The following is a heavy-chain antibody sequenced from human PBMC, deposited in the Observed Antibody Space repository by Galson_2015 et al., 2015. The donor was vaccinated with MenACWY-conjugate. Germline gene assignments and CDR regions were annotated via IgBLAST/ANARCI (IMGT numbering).Heavy chain of an antibody. J-gene: IGHJ3*02. CDR3: ARGQSPADYALDI. CDR1: GDSVSSESAA. Sequence: CAISGDSVSSESAAWNWIRRSPSRGLEWLGRTYYRSKWSNNYAVSVKSRITINPDTSKNQFSPQLSSVTPEDSAVYYCARGQSPADYALDIWGQGTMVTVSS. D-gene: IGHD3-3*01. V-gene: IGHV6-1*01. CDR2: TYYRSKWSN.